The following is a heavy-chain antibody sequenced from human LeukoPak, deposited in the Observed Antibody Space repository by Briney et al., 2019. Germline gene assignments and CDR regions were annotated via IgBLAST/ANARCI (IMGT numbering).Heavy chain of an antibody. CDR3: ARDLEQQLVDDAFDI. CDR2: INPNSGGT. V-gene: IGHV1-2*02. Sequence: ASVKVSCKASGYTFTGYYVHWVRQAPGQGLEWMGWINPNSGGTNYAQKFQGRVTMTRDTSISTAYMELSRLRSDDTAVYYCARDLEQQLVDDAFDIWGQGTMVTVSS. J-gene: IGHJ3*02. CDR1: GYTFTGYY. D-gene: IGHD6-13*01.